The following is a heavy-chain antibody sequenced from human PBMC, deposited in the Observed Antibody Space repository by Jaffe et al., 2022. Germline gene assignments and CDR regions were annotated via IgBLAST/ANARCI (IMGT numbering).Heavy chain of an antibody. CDR2: IRYDGSNK. J-gene: IGHJ4*02. Sequence: QVQLVESGGGVVQPGGSLRLSCAASGFTFSSYGMHWVRQAPGKGLEWVAFIRYDGSNKYYADSVKGRFTISRDNSKNTLYLQMNSLRAEDTAVYYCAKGPDRYCSSTSCYLVDYWGQGTLVTVSS. V-gene: IGHV3-30*02. CDR3: AKGPDRYCSSTSCYLVDY. D-gene: IGHD2-2*01. CDR1: GFTFSSYG.